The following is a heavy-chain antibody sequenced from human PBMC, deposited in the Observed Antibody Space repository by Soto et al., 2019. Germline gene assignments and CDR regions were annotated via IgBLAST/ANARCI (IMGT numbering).Heavy chain of an antibody. CDR3: TRDFQGPLDYGMDV. CDR2: VKYDGSQT. V-gene: IGHV3-7*01. CDR1: GFTFSSCW. J-gene: IGHJ6*02. Sequence: GGSLRLSCADSGFTFSSCWMSWVRQAPGKGLEWVANVKYDGSQTYYVGSVKGRFTISRDNAKNSLYLQMNSLRAEDTAVYYCTRDFQGPLDYGMDVWGQGTTVTVSS. D-gene: IGHD1-1*01.